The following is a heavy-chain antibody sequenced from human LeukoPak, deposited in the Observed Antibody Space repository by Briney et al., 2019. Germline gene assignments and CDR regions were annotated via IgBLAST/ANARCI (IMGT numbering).Heavy chain of an antibody. CDR1: GGSISSYY. J-gene: IGHJ4*02. CDR3: ARGATGSYYFGPVEFDY. D-gene: IGHD1-26*01. CDR2: IYYSGST. V-gene: IGHV4-59*08. Sequence: SETLSLICTVSGGSISSYYWSWIRQPPGKGLEWIGYIYYSGSTNYNPSLKSRVTISVDTSKNQFSLKLSSVTAADTAVYYCARGATGSYYFGPVEFDYWGQGTLVTVSS.